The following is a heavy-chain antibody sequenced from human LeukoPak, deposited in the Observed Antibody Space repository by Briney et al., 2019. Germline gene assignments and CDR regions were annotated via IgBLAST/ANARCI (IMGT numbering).Heavy chain of an antibody. CDR3: TRGGFGHSSSWPFDY. D-gene: IGHD6-13*01. J-gene: IGHJ4*02. CDR1: GYTFTGYY. Sequence: GASVKVSCKASGYTFTGYYMHWVRQAPGQGLEWMGWINPNSGGTNYAQKFQGRVTMTRDTSISTAYMELSRLRSDDTAVYYCTRGGFGHSSSWPFDYWGQGTLVTVSS. V-gene: IGHV1-2*02. CDR2: INPNSGGT.